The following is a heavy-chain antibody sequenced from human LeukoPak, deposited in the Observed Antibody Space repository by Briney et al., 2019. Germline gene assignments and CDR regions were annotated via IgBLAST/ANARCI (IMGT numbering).Heavy chain of an antibody. CDR1: VFTFSNAW. Sequence: GGSLRLSCAASVFTFSNAWMSWVRQAPGKGLEWVGRIKSKTDGGATHYAAPVKGRFTISRDDSKNTLYLQMNSLKTEDTAVYYCTTEAYYYDSGAIKYFDYWGQGTLVTVSS. V-gene: IGHV3-15*01. D-gene: IGHD3-22*01. CDR3: TTEAYYYDSGAIKYFDY. J-gene: IGHJ4*02. CDR2: IKSKTDGGAT.